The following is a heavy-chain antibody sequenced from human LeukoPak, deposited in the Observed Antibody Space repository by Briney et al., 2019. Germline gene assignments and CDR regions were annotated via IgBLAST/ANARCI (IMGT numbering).Heavy chain of an antibody. V-gene: IGHV1-8*03. CDR3: ARASGSYLKDAFDI. CDR1: GYTFTSYD. CDR2: MNPNSGNT. D-gene: IGHD1-26*01. Sequence: ASVKVSCKASGYTFTSYDINWVRQATGQGLEWMGWMNPNSGNTGYAQKFQGRVTITRNTSISTAYMELSSLRSEDTAVHYCARASGSYLKDAFDIWGQGTMVTVSS. J-gene: IGHJ3*02.